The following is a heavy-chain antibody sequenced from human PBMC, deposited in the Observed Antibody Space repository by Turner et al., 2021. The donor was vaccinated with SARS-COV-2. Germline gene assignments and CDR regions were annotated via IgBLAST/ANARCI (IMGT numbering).Heavy chain of an antibody. CDR2: ITYDGSTK. J-gene: IGHJ4*02. CDR1: GFTFNTYA. Sequence: QVQLVESGGGVLQPWRSLRLPCAASGFTFNTYAMHWFRQAPGKGLEWVAVITYDGSTKFYADSVKGRFTISRDNSKCSLYVQMNSLGVEDTALYDCARSRDGYIHSWGQGTLVIVSS. D-gene: IGHD2-2*01. CDR3: ARSRDGYIHS. V-gene: IGHV3-30-3*01.